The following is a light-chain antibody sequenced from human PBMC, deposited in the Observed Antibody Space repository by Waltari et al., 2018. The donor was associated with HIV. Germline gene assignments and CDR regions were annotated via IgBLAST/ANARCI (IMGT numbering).Light chain of an antibody. J-gene: IGKJ1*01. V-gene: IGKV4-1*01. CDR1: HTVLYSSNNKNY. Sequence: DIALIQSPDFLAVSLGDRATVSCKSNHTVLYSSNNKNYLAWYQHKPGQPPKLLFYWATTRESGVPDRFGGSGSGTDFALTISSLQAEDVAVYYCQQYYSLPRTFGQGTKVEIK. CDR2: WAT. CDR3: QQYYSLPRT.